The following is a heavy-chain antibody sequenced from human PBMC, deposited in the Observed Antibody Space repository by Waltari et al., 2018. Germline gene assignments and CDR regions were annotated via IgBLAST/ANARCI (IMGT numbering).Heavy chain of an antibody. CDR3: AKHYDSSGYFDY. Sequence: EVQLLESGGGLVQPGGSLRLSCAASGFTFSSYAMSWVRQAPGKGLEWVSGISGSGGGTYYADSVKGRFTISRDNSKNTLYLQMNSLRAEDTAVYYCAKHYDSSGYFDYWGQGTLVTVSS. CDR2: ISGSGGGT. CDR1: GFTFSSYA. D-gene: IGHD3-22*01. J-gene: IGHJ4*02. V-gene: IGHV3-23*01.